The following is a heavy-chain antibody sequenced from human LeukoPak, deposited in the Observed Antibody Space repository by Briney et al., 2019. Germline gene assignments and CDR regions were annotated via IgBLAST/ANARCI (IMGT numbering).Heavy chain of an antibody. D-gene: IGHD6-19*01. Sequence: GGSLRLSCATFGFAFNTYGMHWVRQAPGKGLEWVAFVSLDGGTQNYADSVKGRFTISRDNSKNTVSLEMNSLRAEDTAVYFCAREVAADFDYWGQGTLVTVSS. J-gene: IGHJ4*02. CDR2: VSLDGGTQ. V-gene: IGHV3-30*12. CDR1: GFAFNTYG. CDR3: AREVAADFDY.